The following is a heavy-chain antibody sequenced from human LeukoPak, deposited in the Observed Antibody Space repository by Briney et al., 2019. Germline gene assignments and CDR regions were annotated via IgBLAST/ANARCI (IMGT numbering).Heavy chain of an antibody. J-gene: IGHJ3*02. CDR3: AGDAGDAFDI. V-gene: IGHV4-59*01. CDR2: IYYSGST. Sequence: SETLSLTCTVSGGSISSYYWSWIRQPPGKGLEWIGYIYYSGSTNYNPSLKSRVTILVDTSKSQFSLKLSSVTAADTAVYYCAGDAGDAFDIWGQGTMVTVSS. CDR1: GGSISSYY. D-gene: IGHD3-10*01.